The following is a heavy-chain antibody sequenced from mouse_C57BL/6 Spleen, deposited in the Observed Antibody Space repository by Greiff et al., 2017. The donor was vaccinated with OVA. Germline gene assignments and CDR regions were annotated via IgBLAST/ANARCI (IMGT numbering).Heavy chain of an antibody. J-gene: IGHJ1*03. CDR3: ARGRFYYYGSSYDWYFDV. D-gene: IGHD1-1*01. CDR2: IDPNSGGT. CDR1: GYTFTSYW. Sequence: VQLQQPGAELVKPGASVKLSCKASGYTFTSYWMHWVKQRPGRGLEWIGRIDPNSGGTKYNEKFKSKATLTVDKPSSTAYMQLSSLTSEDSAVYYCARGRFYYYGSSYDWYFDVWGTGTTVTVSS. V-gene: IGHV1-72*01.